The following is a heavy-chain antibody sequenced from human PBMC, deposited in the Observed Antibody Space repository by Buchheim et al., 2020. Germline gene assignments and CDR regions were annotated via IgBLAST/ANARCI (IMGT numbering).Heavy chain of an antibody. CDR2: IKQDGSEK. V-gene: IGHV3-7*02. CDR3: ASTEDVWNDGLGY. D-gene: IGHD1-1*01. J-gene: IGHJ4*02. Sequence: EVQLVESGGGLVQPGGSLRLSCAASGITFSSYWMSWVRQAPGKGLEWVANIKQDGSEKYYVDSVKGRFTISRDNAKNSLYLQMNSLRAEDTAVYYCASTEDVWNDGLGYWGQGTL. CDR1: GITFSSYW.